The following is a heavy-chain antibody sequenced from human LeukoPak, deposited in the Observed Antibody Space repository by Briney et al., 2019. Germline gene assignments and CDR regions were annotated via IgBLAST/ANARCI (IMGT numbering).Heavy chain of an antibody. Sequence: SETLSLTCAVSGGSFSDYQWNWIRQSPGKGLEWLGEISHSGTTTYNPSLKSRVTISVDTSKNQFSLKLSSVTAADTAVYYCARVKYYNFWSGYTIDYWGQGTLVTVSS. CDR3: ARVKYYNFWSGYTIDY. V-gene: IGHV4-34*01. CDR1: GGSFSDYQ. J-gene: IGHJ4*02. D-gene: IGHD3-3*01. CDR2: ISHSGTT.